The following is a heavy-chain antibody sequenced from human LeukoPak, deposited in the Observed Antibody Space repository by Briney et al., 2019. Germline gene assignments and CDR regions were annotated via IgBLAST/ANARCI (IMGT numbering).Heavy chain of an antibody. CDR1: GGSISSGGYY. Sequence: SQTLSLTCTVSGGSISSGGYYWSWIRQPPGKGLEWIGYIYHSGSTYYNPSLKSRVTISVDRSKNQFSLKLSSVTAADTAVYYCARGDPPMDDYYYYGMDVWGQGTTVTVSS. CDR3: ARGDPPMDDYYYYGMDV. J-gene: IGHJ6*02. CDR2: IYHSGST. D-gene: IGHD2-2*03. V-gene: IGHV4-30-2*01.